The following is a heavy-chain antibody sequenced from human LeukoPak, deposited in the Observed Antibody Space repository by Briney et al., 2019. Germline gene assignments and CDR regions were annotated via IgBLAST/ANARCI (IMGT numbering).Heavy chain of an antibody. CDR2: IKHSGST. CDR3: ARGSDIVVVPAAPRGYGMDV. V-gene: IGHV4-34*01. D-gene: IGHD2-2*01. J-gene: IGHJ6*02. Sequence: SQTLSLTCTVSGGSISGYYWSCIRQPPGKGLEWIGEIKHSGSTNYNPCINSGVNISVDASKNQFSLTLSSVSAADTAVYYCARGSDIVVVPAAPRGYGMDVWGQGTTVTVSS. CDR1: GGSISGYY.